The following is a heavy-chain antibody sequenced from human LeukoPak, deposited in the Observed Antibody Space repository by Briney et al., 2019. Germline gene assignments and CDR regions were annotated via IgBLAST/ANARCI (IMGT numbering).Heavy chain of an antibody. CDR1: GYSFTNNW. CDR2: TYPGDSTT. V-gene: IGHV5-51*01. D-gene: IGHD2-15*01. J-gene: IGHJ5*02. Sequence: GESLKISCKGSGYSFTNNWIGWVRQMPGKGLEWMGITYPGDSTTRYSPSFQSQVTISADKSISSAYLQWSSLKASDTAMYYCVRSPACSSGTCYPNWFDPWGQGTLVTVSS. CDR3: VRSPACSSGTCYPNWFDP.